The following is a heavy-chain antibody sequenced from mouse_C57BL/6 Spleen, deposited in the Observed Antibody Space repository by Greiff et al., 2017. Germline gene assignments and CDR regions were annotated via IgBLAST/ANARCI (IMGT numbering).Heavy chain of an antibody. CDR2: ISSGSSTI. D-gene: IGHD1-1*01. CDR1: GFTFSDYG. CDR3: ARDYYGSFHY. V-gene: IGHV5-17*01. J-gene: IGHJ2*01. Sequence: EVQLQQSGGGLVKPGGSLKLSCAASGFTFSDYGMHWVRQAPEKGLEWVAYISSGSSTIYYADTVKGRFTISRDNAKNTLFLQMTSLRSEDTAMYYCARDYYGSFHYWGQGTTLTVSS.